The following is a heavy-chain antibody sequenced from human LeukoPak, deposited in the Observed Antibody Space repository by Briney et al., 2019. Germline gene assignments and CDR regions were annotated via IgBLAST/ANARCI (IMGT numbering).Heavy chain of an antibody. J-gene: IGHJ5*02. CDR1: GFTFSSYA. CDR3: ANNDYGDFNWFDP. D-gene: IGHD4-17*01. Sequence: PGRSLRLSCAASGFTFSSYAMHWVRQAPGKGLEWVAVISYDGSNKYYADSVKGRFTISRDNSKNTLYLQMNSLRAEDTAVYYCANNDYGDFNWFDPWGQGTLVTVSS. CDR2: ISYDGSNK. V-gene: IGHV3-30-3*01.